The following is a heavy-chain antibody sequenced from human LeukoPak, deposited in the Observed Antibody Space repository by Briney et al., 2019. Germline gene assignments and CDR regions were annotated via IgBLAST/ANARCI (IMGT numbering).Heavy chain of an antibody. V-gene: IGHV1-2*02. CDR2: ISPNSGGT. CDR3: ARIRAAGSGMDV. CDR1: GYTFTGYY. J-gene: IGHJ6*02. D-gene: IGHD6-13*01. Sequence: ASVKVSCKASGYTFTGYYIHWVRQASGQGFEWMGWISPNSGGTSYAQNFQDRVTLTRDTSISTAYMEVRRPTYDDTAVYYCARIRAAGSGMDVWGQGTTVTVSS.